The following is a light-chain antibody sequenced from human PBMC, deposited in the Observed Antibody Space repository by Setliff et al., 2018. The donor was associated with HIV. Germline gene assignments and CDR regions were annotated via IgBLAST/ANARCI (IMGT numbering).Light chain of an antibody. Sequence: QSALTQPASVSGSPGQSITISCTGTSTEVDSFSLVSWYQQHPGKAPKLIISNVIRRPSGVPDRFSGSKSGNTASLTISGLQAEDEADYYCCSYAGSHTYIFGSGTKVTVL. CDR2: NVI. V-gene: IGLV2-23*02. CDR3: CSYAGSHTYI. J-gene: IGLJ1*01. CDR1: STEVDSFSL.